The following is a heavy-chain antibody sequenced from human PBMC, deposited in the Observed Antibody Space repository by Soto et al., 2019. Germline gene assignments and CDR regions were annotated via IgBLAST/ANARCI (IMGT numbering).Heavy chain of an antibody. D-gene: IGHD1-20*01. Sequence: GGSVRLSGAAAGFAVSSYSMNWVRKAPGKGLEWVSYISSSSSTIYYADSVKGRFTISRDNAKNSLYLQMNSLRAEDTAVYYCARGYNWNDPGYMDVWGKGTTVTVSS. CDR1: GFAVSSYS. J-gene: IGHJ6*03. CDR2: ISSSSSTI. CDR3: ARGYNWNDPGYMDV. V-gene: IGHV3-48*01.